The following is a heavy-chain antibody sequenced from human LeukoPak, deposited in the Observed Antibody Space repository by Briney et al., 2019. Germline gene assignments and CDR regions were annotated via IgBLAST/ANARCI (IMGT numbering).Heavy chain of an antibody. CDR2: IRYDGSNK. D-gene: IGHD6-13*01. J-gene: IGHJ4*02. CDR1: GFTFSSYG. CDR3: ARDPSYSSSGSTKYFDY. V-gene: IGHV3-30*02. Sequence: GESLRLSCAASGFTFSSYGMHWVRQAPGKGLEWVAFIRYDGSNKYYADSVKGRFTISRDNSKNTLYLQMNSLRTEDTAVYYCARDPSYSSSGSTKYFDYWGKGTLVTVSS.